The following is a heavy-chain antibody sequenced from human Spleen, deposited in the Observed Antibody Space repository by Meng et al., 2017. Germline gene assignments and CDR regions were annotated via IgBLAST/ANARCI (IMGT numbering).Heavy chain of an antibody. CDR2: INPNSGGT. J-gene: IGHJ5*02. CDR3: ARPLWFGTNWFDP. CDR1: GYTFTGYL. Sequence: VSSGAVVKRPGASVKVSCKASGYTFTGYLMHWVRQAPGQGLEWMGWINPNSGGTNYAQKFQGRVTMTRDTSISTAYMELSRLRSDDTAVYYCARPLWFGTNWFDPWGQGTLVTVSS. V-gene: IGHV1-2*02. D-gene: IGHD3-10*01.